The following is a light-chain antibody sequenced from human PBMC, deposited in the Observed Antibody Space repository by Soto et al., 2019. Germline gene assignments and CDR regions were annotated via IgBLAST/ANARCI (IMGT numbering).Light chain of an antibody. CDR2: GAS. CDR3: QQYSIWPYT. CDR1: QSISSN. Sequence: EIVMTQSPATLSVSPGERATLSCRASQSISSNLAWYQQKPGQAPRLLIYGASTRATGIPARFSGSGSGTEFTLTNSSLQSVDVAVYYCQQYSIWPYTFGQGTKLEIK. V-gene: IGKV3-15*01. J-gene: IGKJ2*01.